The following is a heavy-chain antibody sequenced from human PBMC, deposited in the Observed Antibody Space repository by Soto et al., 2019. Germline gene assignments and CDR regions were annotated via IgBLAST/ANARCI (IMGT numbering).Heavy chain of an antibody. Sequence: EVQLVESGGDSVQPGGSLRLSCLVSGLTIDTYWMGWVRQFPDKGLEWVANIKYDDSEKPYMDSVEGRFTISRDNAKNTLFLQMNRLRVEDTAVYYCAAWSRSHGFDYWGRGTLVTVSS. CDR1: GLTIDTYW. CDR2: IKYDDSEK. D-gene: IGHD2-8*02. V-gene: IGHV3-7*05. CDR3: AAWSRSHGFDY. J-gene: IGHJ4*02.